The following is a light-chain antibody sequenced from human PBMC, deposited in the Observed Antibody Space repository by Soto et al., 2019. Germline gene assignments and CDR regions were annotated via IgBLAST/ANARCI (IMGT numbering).Light chain of an antibody. J-gene: IGKJ1*01. CDR1: QSVSTN. CDR2: GAS. Sequence: EIVMTQSPGTLSLSPGERAALSCRASQSVSTNLAWYQQIPGQAPRLLIYGASTRATGIPARFSGSGSGTDFTLAISSLQSENSAFYFCQHYNDWPQTFGLGTGWISN. CDR3: QHYNDWPQT. V-gene: IGKV3-15*01.